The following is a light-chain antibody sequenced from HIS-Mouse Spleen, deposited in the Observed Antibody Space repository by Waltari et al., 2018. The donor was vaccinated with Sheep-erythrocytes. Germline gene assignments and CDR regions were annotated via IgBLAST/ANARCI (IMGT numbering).Light chain of an antibody. CDR1: SSDVGSFNL. Sequence: QSALTQPASVSGSPGQSITLSCTGTSSDVGSFNLVSWYQQPPGKAPKLMVYEGRKRPSGVSNRFSGSKSGNTASLTISGLQAEDEADYYCCSYAGSSTPWVFGGGSKLTVL. V-gene: IGLV2-23*01. J-gene: IGLJ3*02. CDR2: EGR. CDR3: CSYAGSSTPWV.